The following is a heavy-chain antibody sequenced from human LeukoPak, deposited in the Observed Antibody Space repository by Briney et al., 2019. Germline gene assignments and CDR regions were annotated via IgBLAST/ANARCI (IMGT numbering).Heavy chain of an antibody. D-gene: IGHD3-10*01. Sequence: SESLSLTCAVSVGSISSGCYSWSWIRQPPGKGLEWIGYIYHSGSTYYNPSLKSRVTISVDRSKNQFSLKLSSVTAADTAVYYCARGRGLEGWNFDLWGRGTLVTVSS. V-gene: IGHV4-30-2*01. J-gene: IGHJ2*01. CDR3: ARGRGLEGWNFDL. CDR1: VGSISSGCYS. CDR2: IYHSGST.